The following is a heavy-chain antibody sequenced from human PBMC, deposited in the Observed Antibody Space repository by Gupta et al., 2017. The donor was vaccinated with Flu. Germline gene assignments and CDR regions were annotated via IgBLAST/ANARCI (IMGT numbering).Heavy chain of an antibody. Sequence: DVQLVESGGGLVQPGGSLRLSCAASGFTFRGYEMNWVRQLPGGGLEWLSYISGSGNTIKYAASVEGRFTVSRDDAKSTLYLQMRSLRVEDTAIYYCGGSHFDSWGQGTQVTVSS. D-gene: IGHD3-16*01. V-gene: IGHV3-48*03. J-gene: IGHJ4*02. CDR1: GFTFRGYE. CDR3: GGSHFDS. CDR2: ISGSGNTI.